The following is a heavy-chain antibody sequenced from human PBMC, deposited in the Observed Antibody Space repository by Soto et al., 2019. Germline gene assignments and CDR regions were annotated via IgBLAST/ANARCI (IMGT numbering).Heavy chain of an antibody. CDR3: AHMSGGINWFDP. CDR1: GFSLSNIGVP. J-gene: IGHJ5*02. CDR2: IYWNDDE. V-gene: IGHV2-5*01. Sequence: QITLRESGPTLVKPTQTLTLACTFSGFSLSNIGVPVGWIRQPPGKALEWLTIIYWNDDERYNPSLKNRLTITKDTSRNQVVLTMTNMDPVDTATYFCAHMSGGINWFDPWGQGTLVTVSP. D-gene: IGHD6-19*01.